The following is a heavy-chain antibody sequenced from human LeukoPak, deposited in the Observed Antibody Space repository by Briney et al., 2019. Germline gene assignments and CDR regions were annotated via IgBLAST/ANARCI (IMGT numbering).Heavy chain of an antibody. CDR3: ARGVRYCSSTSCYTAVGYYYYYMDV. Sequence: SETLSLTCAVYGGSFSGYYWSWIRQPPGKGLEWIGEINHSGSTNYNPSLKSRVTISVDTSKNQFSLKLSSVTAADTAVYYCARGVRYCSSTSCYTAVGYYYYYMDVWGKGTTVTVSS. V-gene: IGHV4-34*01. CDR1: GGSFSGYY. J-gene: IGHJ6*03. CDR2: INHSGST. D-gene: IGHD2-2*02.